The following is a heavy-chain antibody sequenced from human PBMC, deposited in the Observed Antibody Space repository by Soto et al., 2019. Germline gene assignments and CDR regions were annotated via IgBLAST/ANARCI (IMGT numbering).Heavy chain of an antibody. CDR3: ASNYYHSCGYCDVVDY. J-gene: IGHJ4*02. Sequence: ASVKVSCKASGDTFSSYAISWVRQAPGQGLEWMGGIIPIFGTANYAQKFQGRVTITADASTSTAYMELSSLRSDDTAVYYCASNYYHSCGYCDVVDYWGQGTLVTVSS. CDR1: GDTFSSYA. D-gene: IGHD3-22*01. CDR2: IIPIFGTA. V-gene: IGHV1-69*13.